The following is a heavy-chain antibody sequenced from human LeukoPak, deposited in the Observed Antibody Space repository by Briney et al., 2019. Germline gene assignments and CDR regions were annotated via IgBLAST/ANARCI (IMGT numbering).Heavy chain of an antibody. D-gene: IGHD5-12*01. CDR3: ASTYLGASKDAFDI. J-gene: IGHJ3*02. V-gene: IGHV4-59*12. CDR2: IYYSGST. CDR1: GGSISSYY. Sequence: PSETLSLTCTVSGGSISSYYWSWIRQPPGKGLEWIGYIYYSGSTNYNPSLKSRVTISVDTSKNQFSLKLSSVTAADTAVYYCASTYLGASKDAFDIWGQGTMVTVSS.